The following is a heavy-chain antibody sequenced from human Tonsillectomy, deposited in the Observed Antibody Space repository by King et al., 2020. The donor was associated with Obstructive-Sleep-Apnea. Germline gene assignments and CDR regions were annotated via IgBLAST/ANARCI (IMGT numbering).Heavy chain of an antibody. CDR2: IYQSGST. CDR1: GYSVSSGYY. J-gene: IGHJ4*02. Sequence: VQLKESGPGLVKPSETLSLTCTVSGYSVSSGYYWGWIRQPPGKGLEWIGNIYQSGSTYYNPSLQRRVTISVDTSKNQFSLKLSSVTAADTAVYYCATQLERSPHYYFDYWGQGTLVTVSS. V-gene: IGHV4-38-2*02. CDR3: ATQLERSPHYYFDY. D-gene: IGHD1-1*01.